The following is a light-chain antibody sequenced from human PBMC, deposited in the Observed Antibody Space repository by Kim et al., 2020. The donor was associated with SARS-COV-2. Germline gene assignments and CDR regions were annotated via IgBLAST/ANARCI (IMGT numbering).Light chain of an antibody. Sequence: SITISCTGTSSDVGSYNLVSWYQQHPGKAPKLMIYEVSKRPSGVSNRFSGSKSGNTASLTISGLQAEDEADYYCCSCAGSSTFPYVFGTGTQLTV. CDR3: CSCAGSSTFPYV. V-gene: IGLV2-23*02. CDR1: SSDVGSYNL. J-gene: IGLJ1*01. CDR2: EVS.